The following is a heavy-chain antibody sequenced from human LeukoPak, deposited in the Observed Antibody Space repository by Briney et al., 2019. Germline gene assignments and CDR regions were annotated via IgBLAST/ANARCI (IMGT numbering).Heavy chain of an antibody. Sequence: PGRSLRLSCAASGFTFSSYAMHWVRQAPGKGLEWVAVISYDGSNKYYADSVKGRFTTSRDNSKNSLYLQMNSLRAEDTAVYYCARVGPGAMGWFDPWGQGTLVTVSS. CDR2: ISYDGSNK. V-gene: IGHV3-30-3*01. D-gene: IGHD3-10*01. J-gene: IGHJ5*02. CDR1: GFTFSSYA. CDR3: ARVGPGAMGWFDP.